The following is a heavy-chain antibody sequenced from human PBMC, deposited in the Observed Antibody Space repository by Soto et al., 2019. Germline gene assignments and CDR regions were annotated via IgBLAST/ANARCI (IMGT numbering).Heavy chain of an antibody. V-gene: IGHV3-43*01. CDR1: GFTFDDYT. CDR3: AKPQSAAGRASYFDL. CDR2: ISWDGGST. Sequence: EVQLVESGGVVVQPGGSLRLSCAASGFTFDDYTMHWVRQAPGKGLEWVSLISWDGGSTYYADSVKGRFTISRDNSKNSLYLQMNSPRTEDTALYYCAKPQSAAGRASYFDLWGRGPLVTASS. J-gene: IGHJ2*01. D-gene: IGHD6-13*01.